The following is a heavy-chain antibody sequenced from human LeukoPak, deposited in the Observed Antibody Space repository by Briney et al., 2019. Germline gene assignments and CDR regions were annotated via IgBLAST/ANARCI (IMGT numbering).Heavy chain of an antibody. CDR3: AKSGGEYAGPLY. J-gene: IGHJ4*02. CDR1: GFTFSSYA. CDR2: ISGSGAST. D-gene: IGHD3-16*01. Sequence: GGSLRLSCAASGFTFSSYAMSWVRQAPGKGLEWVSAISGSGASTNYADSVKGRFTISRDNSKNTLYLQMNSLRAEDTAVYYCAKSGGEYAGPLYWGQGTLVTVSS. V-gene: IGHV3-23*01.